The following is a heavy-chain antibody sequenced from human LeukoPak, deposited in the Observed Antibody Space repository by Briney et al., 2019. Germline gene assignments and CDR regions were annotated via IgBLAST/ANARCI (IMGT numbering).Heavy chain of an antibody. V-gene: IGHV1-2*02. D-gene: IGHD1-26*01. CDR1: GYTFTGYY. CDR2: INPNSGGT. Sequence: ASVKVSCKASGYTFTGYYMHWVRQAPGQGLEWMGWINPNSGGTNYAQKFQGRVTMTRDTSISTAYMELSRLRSDDTAVYYCARDRGIIVGELGGYWGQGTLVTVSS. J-gene: IGHJ4*02. CDR3: ARDRGIIVGELGGY.